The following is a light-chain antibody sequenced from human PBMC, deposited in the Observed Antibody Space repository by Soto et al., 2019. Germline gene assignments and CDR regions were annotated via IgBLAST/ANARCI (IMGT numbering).Light chain of an antibody. Sequence: EIVLTQSPATLSLSPGERATLSCRASQSVSSYLAWYQQKPAQAPRLLISDASNRATGIPARFSGSGSGTDFTLPISSLEPEDFAVYYCQQRSNWPPLTFGGGTKVEIK. CDR1: QSVSSY. CDR2: DAS. J-gene: IGKJ4*01. CDR3: QQRSNWPPLT. V-gene: IGKV3-11*01.